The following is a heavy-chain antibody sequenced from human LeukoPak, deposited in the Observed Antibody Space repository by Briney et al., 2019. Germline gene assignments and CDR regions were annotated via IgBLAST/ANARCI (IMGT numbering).Heavy chain of an antibody. CDR1: GGSISSGGYY. CDR2: IYYSGST. J-gene: IGHJ4*02. D-gene: IGHD5-18*01. Sequence: PSQTLSLTCTVSGGSISSGGYYWSWIRQHPGKGLEWIGYIYYSGSTNYNPSLKSRVTISVDTSKNQFSLKLSSVTAADTAVYYCARDGVHPDTAMVLIEDYWGQGTLVTVSS. CDR3: ARDGVHPDTAMVLIEDY. V-gene: IGHV4-31*03.